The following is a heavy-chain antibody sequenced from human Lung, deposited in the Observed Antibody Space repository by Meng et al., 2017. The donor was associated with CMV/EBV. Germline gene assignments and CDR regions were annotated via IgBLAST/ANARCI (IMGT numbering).Heavy chain of an antibody. J-gene: IGHJ4*02. V-gene: IGHV3-30*04. CDR2: TSYDGSNK. CDR3: ARSREPVVPAAFDY. Sequence: SXAASGFTFSTYAMHWVRQAPGKGLEWVAVTSYDGSNKYYADSVKGRFTIFRDNSKNTLYLQMNSLRAEDTAVYYCARSREPVVPAAFDYWGQGTXVTVSS. CDR1: GFTFSTYA. D-gene: IGHD2-2*01.